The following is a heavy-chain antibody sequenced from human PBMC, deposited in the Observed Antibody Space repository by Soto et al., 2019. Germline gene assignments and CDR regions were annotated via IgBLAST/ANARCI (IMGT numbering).Heavy chain of an antibody. V-gene: IGHV1-3*01. J-gene: IGHJ4*02. CDR2: INPGNGDT. CDR3: ARNSYISGDDDSYYFDY. CDR1: GYTFTRYA. D-gene: IGHD2-21*02. Sequence: GASVKVSCKASGYTFTRYAMHWVRQAPGQRPEWMGWINPGNGDTKYSEKLQGRVTFTRDTSATTIYMELSSLRSEDTALYYCARNSYISGDDDSYYFDYWGQGTPVTVPS.